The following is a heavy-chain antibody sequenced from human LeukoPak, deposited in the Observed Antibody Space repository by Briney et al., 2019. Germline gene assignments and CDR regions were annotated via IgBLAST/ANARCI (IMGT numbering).Heavy chain of an antibody. CDR3: ARKIAGVWFDP. V-gene: IGHV1-18*01. Sequence: ASVRVACKTSGYTLTSYGITWVRQAPGQGLEWMGWISGYNGHTDYAQNLQGRVTMTTDTSTSTAYMELTRLRSDDTAVYYCARKIAGVWFDPWGQGTLVTVSS. J-gene: IGHJ5*02. CDR1: GYTLTSYG. CDR2: ISGYNGHT. D-gene: IGHD6-13*01.